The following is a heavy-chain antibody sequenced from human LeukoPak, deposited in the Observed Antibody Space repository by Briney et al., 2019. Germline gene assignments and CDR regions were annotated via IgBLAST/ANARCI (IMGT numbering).Heavy chain of an antibody. CDR2: IYLADSDT. Sequence: GESLKISCKASGYSSTSYWIGWVRQMPGRGLEWMGVIYLADSDTRYSPSFQGQVTMSADRSISTAYLQWSSLKASDTAMYYCARIGGNSSYNWFDPWGQGTLVTVSS. D-gene: IGHD4-23*01. J-gene: IGHJ5*02. V-gene: IGHV5-51*01. CDR3: ARIGGNSSYNWFDP. CDR1: GYSSTSYW.